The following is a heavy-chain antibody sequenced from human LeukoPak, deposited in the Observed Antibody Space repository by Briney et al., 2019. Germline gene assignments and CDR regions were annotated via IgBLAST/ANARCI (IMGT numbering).Heavy chain of an antibody. CDR1: GFTFSSYS. J-gene: IGHJ4*02. V-gene: IGHV3-48*01. CDR2: ISTSSSTI. Sequence: PGGSLRLSCAASGFTFSSYSMTWVRQAPGKGLEWVSYISTSSSTIYYADSVKGRFTISRDDAKNSLYLQMNSLRAEDTAVYYCARVFTTRGYFQAPDYWGQGTLVTVSS. D-gene: IGHD3-22*01. CDR3: ARVFTTRGYFQAPDY.